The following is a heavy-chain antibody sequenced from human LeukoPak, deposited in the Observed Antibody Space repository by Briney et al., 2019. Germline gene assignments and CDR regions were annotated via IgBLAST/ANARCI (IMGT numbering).Heavy chain of an antibody. CDR1: GGSFSGYY. D-gene: IGHD2/OR15-2a*01. Sequence: SETLSLTCAVYGGSFSGYYWSWIRQPPRKGLEWIGEIDHSGSTNYNPSLKSRVTISVDTSKNQFSLKLSSVTAADTAVYYCARGSMVDYWGQGTLVTVSS. CDR2: IDHSGST. V-gene: IGHV4-34*01. CDR3: ARGSMVDY. J-gene: IGHJ4*02.